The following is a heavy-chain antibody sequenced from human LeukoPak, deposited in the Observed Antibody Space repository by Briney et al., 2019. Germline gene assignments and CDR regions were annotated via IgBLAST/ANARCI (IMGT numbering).Heavy chain of an antibody. J-gene: IGHJ4*02. CDR2: IRYDGNPK. CDR3: ARGGSSSWDYFDY. Sequence: GGSLRLSCAASGFSFSSFGIHWVRQAPGKGLEWVAFIRYDGNPKYYADSVKGRFSISRDNSKNTLYLQMNSLRVEDTAAYYCARGGSSSWDYFDYWGQGTLVTVSS. CDR1: GFSFSSFG. D-gene: IGHD6-13*01. V-gene: IGHV3-30*02.